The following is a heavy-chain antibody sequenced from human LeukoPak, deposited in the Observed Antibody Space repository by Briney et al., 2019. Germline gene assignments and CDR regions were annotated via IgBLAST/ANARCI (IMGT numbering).Heavy chain of an antibody. CDR1: GYTFTSYD. Sequence: ASVKVSCKASGYTFTSYDINWVRQATGQGLEWMGWMNPNSGNTGYAQKFQGRVTMTRNTSISTAYMELSSLRSEDTAVYYCARAPRIYYGSGSYYKRAFDIWGKGTTVTVSS. J-gene: IGHJ6*04. D-gene: IGHD3-10*01. CDR3: ARAPRIYYGSGSYYKRAFDI. CDR2: MNPNSGNT. V-gene: IGHV1-8*01.